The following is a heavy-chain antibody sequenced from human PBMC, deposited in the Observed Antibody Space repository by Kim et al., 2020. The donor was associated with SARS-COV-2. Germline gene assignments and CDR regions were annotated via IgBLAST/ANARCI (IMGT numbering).Heavy chain of an antibody. V-gene: IGHV5-10-1*01. D-gene: IGHD2-21*02. Sequence: GESLKISCKGSGYSFTSYWISWVRQMPGKGLEWMGRIDPSDSYTNYSPSFQGHVTISADKSISTAYLQWSSLKASDTAMYYCARHHCGGDCYFPRALYYYGMDVWGQGTTVTVSS. CDR2: IDPSDSYT. CDR3: ARHHCGGDCYFPRALYYYGMDV. J-gene: IGHJ6*02. CDR1: GYSFTSYW.